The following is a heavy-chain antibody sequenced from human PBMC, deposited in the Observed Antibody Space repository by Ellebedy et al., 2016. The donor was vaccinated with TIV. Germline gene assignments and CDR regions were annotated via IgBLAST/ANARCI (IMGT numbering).Heavy chain of an antibody. CDR3: AREIIGSRLLSYYYYYYYMDV. V-gene: IGHV3-21*01. CDR1: GFTFSSYS. J-gene: IGHJ6*03. CDR2: ISSSSSYI. Sequence: GGSLRLXCAASGFTFSSYSMNWVRQAPGKGLEWVSSISSSSSYIYYADSVKGRFTISRDNAKNSLYLQMNSLRAEDTAVYYCAREIIGSRLLSYYYYYYYMDVWGKGTTVTVSS. D-gene: IGHD2-15*01.